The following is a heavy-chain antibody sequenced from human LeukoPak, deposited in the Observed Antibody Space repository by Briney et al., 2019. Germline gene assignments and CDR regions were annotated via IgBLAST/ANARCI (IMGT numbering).Heavy chain of an antibody. CDR1: GFTFSSYA. CDR2: ISSSSSTI. D-gene: IGHD6-19*01. V-gene: IGHV3-48*01. Sequence: GGSLRLSCAASGFTFSSYAMSWVRQAPGKGLEWVSYISSSSSTIYYADSVKGRFTISRDNSKNTLYLQMNSLRAEDTAVYYCAKVGPYSSGWYDTFGQTYYYYMDVWGKGTTVTVSS. CDR3: AKVGPYSSGWYDTFGQTYYYYMDV. J-gene: IGHJ6*03.